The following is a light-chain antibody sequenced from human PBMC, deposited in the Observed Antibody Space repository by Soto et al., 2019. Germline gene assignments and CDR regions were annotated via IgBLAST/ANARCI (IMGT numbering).Light chain of an antibody. CDR3: QTYCRSFWT. Sequence: DIVLTQSPVTLSLSPGERATLSCRTSQSVSSTYIACHQQNPGQAPRLLIYGAFSRATGIPDRFSGSGSGTDFTLSISRLEPEDFAVYYCQTYCRSFWTFGQGTKVEIK. CDR1: QSVSSTY. V-gene: IGKV3-20*01. J-gene: IGKJ1*01. CDR2: GAF.